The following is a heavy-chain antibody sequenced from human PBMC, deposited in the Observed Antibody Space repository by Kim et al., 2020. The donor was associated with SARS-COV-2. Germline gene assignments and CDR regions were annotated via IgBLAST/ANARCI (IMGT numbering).Heavy chain of an antibody. CDR3: ARDASGYSYVYYFDY. D-gene: IGHD5-18*01. CDR1: GFTFSSYS. J-gene: IGHJ4*02. CDR2: ISSSSSTI. V-gene: IGHV3-48*04. Sequence: GGSLRLSCAASGFTFSSYSMNWVRQAPGKGLEWVSYISSSSSTIYYADSVKGRFTISRDNAKNSLYLQMNSLRAEDTAVYYCARDASGYSYVYYFDYWGQGTLVTVSS.